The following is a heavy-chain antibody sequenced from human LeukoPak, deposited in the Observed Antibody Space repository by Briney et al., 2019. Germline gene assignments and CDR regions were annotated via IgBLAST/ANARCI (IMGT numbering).Heavy chain of an antibody. J-gene: IGHJ4*02. CDR3: AKDRSYYDSSGYIYHFDY. Sequence: GGSLRLSCAASGFTFSSYAMSWVRQAPGKGLEWVSGISGSGVSTYYADSVKGRFTISRDNSKNTLYLQMNSLRAEDTAVYYCAKDRSYYDSSGYIYHFDYWGQGTLVTVSS. D-gene: IGHD3-22*01. CDR1: GFTFSSYA. CDR2: ISGSGVST. V-gene: IGHV3-23*01.